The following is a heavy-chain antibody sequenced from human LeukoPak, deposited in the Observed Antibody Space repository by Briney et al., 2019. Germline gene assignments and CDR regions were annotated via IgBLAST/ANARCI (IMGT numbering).Heavy chain of an antibody. J-gene: IGHJ3*01. CDR1: GFTVSSNY. V-gene: IGHV3-66*01. CDR2: IYTGGST. Sequence: PGGSLRLSCAASGFTVSSNYMSWVRQAPGKGLEWVSVIYTGGSTYYADSVKGRFTISRDNSRNALYLQVNSLRAEDTAVYYCARGPYYNPSDAFDLWGQGTVVTVFS. CDR3: ARGPYYNPSDAFDL. D-gene: IGHD3-10*01.